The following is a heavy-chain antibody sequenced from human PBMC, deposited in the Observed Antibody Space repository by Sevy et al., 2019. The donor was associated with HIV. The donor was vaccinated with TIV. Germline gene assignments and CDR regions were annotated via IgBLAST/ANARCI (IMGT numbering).Heavy chain of an antibody. CDR2: IYYNGHN. Sequence: SETLSLTCTVSGGSITSLYWNWIRQPPGKGLEWIANIYYNGHNNYHPPLKSRVTLSLDTSKNQFSLRLSSVTAADTAMYYCAGENAWGRGYSWGQGTLVTVSS. D-gene: IGHD1-26*01. V-gene: IGHV4-59*08. J-gene: IGHJ4*02. CDR1: GGSITSLY. CDR3: AGENAWGRGYS.